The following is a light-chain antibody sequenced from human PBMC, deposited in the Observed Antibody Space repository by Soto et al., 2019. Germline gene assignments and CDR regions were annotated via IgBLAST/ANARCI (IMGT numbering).Light chain of an antibody. V-gene: IGKV4-1*01. CDR1: QSVLYSSNNKNY. CDR3: QQYYSPPYT. CDR2: WAS. Sequence: DIVMTQSPDSLAVSLGERATINCKSSQSVLYSSNNKNYLGWFQQKPGQTPKLLIYWASTRDSGVPDRFCGSGSGTDFTLTINSLQAEDVAVYYCQQYYSPPYTFGQGTRLEIK. J-gene: IGKJ2*01.